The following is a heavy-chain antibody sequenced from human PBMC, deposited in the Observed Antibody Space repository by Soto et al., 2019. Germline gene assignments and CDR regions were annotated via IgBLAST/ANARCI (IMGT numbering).Heavy chain of an antibody. CDR3: ARALRLHYYFDY. Sequence: LSLTCTVSGGSISSGGYYWSWIRQHPGKGLEWIGYIYYSGSTYYNPSLKSRVTISVDTSKNQFSLKLSSVTAADTAVYYCARALRLHYYFDYWGQGTLVTVSS. CDR2: IYYSGST. J-gene: IGHJ4*02. CDR1: GGSISSGGYY. V-gene: IGHV4-31*03. D-gene: IGHD5-12*01.